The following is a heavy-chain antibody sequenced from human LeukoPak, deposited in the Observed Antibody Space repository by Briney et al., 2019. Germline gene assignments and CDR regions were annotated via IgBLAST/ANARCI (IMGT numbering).Heavy chain of an antibody. D-gene: IGHD3-10*01. Sequence: GRSLRLSCAASGFTFSSYAMHWVRQAPGKGLEWVAVISYDGSNKFYADSVKGRFTLSRDNSKNTLYLQMNSLRIEDTAVYYCGRGSVGFGELNYWGRGTLVTVSS. V-gene: IGHV3-30-3*01. CDR1: GFTFSSYA. J-gene: IGHJ4*02. CDR2: ISYDGSNK. CDR3: GRGSVGFGELNY.